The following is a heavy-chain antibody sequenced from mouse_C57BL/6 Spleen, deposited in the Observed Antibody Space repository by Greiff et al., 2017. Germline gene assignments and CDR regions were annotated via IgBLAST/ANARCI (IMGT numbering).Heavy chain of an antibody. CDR3: ARRDGRAWFAY. Sequence: EVKLVESGGGLVKPGGSLKLSCAASGFTFSDYGMHWVRQAPEKGLEWVAYISSGSSTIYYADTVKGRFTISRDNAKNTLFLQMTSLRSEDTAMYYCARRDGRAWFAYWGQGTLVTVSA. J-gene: IGHJ3*01. CDR2: ISSGSSTI. CDR1: GFTFSDYG. V-gene: IGHV5-17*01.